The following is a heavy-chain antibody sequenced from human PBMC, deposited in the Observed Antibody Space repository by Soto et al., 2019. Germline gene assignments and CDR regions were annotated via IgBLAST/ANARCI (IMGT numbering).Heavy chain of an antibody. CDR1: GGSVSSGSYY. CDR3: ARGGERRYSYYYDSSGYYQFDY. J-gene: IGHJ4*02. Sequence: SETLSLTCTVSGGSVSSGSYYWSWIRQPPGKGLEWIGYIYYSGSTNYNPSLKSRVTISVDTSKNQFSLKLSSVTAADTAVYYCARGGERRYSYYYDSSGYYQFDYWGQGTLVTVSS. D-gene: IGHD3-22*01. CDR2: IYYSGST. V-gene: IGHV4-61*01.